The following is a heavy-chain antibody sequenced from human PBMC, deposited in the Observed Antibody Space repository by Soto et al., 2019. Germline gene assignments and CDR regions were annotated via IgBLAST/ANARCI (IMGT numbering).Heavy chain of an antibody. CDR1: AGSTSSSNYF. D-gene: IGHD2-2*02. CDR3: ARLQRRGSASTNSHTHS. CDR2: IYYSGST. J-gene: IGHJ4*02. V-gene: IGHV4-39*01. Sequence: SQALCLPWTVSAGSTSSSNYFWGWIRQPQGKGLERIGSIYYSGSTYNNPSLKSRVTISVDTSKNQFSLKLTSVTAADTAAYYCARLQRRGSASTNSHTHSWRQGTRVSVS.